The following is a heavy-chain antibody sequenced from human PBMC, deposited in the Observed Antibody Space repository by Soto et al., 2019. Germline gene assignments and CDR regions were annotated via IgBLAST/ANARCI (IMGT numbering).Heavy chain of an antibody. Sequence: QVQLQESGPGLVKPSQTLSLTCTVSGGSISSGDYYWSWIRQPPGKGLEWIGYIYYSGSTYYNPSLKGRVTIPVDTSKNQFSLKLSSVTAADTAVYYCARDRVWDCGGDCYSGLGFDYWGQGTLVTVSS. J-gene: IGHJ4*02. CDR2: IYYSGST. V-gene: IGHV4-30-4*01. D-gene: IGHD2-21*02. CDR1: GGSISSGDYY. CDR3: ARDRVWDCGGDCYSGLGFDY.